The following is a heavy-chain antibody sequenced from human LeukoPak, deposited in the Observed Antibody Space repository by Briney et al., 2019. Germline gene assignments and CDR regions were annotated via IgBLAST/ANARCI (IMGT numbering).Heavy chain of an antibody. J-gene: IGHJ6*03. Sequence: ASVKVSCKASGYTFTSYYMHWVRQAPGQGLEWMGIINPIGGSTSYAQKFQGRVTMTRDMSTSTVYMGLGSLRSEDTAVYYCARYLSFRVYSYGNYYYYYMDVWGKGTTVTVSS. V-gene: IGHV1-46*01. CDR2: INPIGGST. D-gene: IGHD5-18*01. CDR1: GYTFTSYY. CDR3: ARYLSFRVYSYGNYYYYYMDV.